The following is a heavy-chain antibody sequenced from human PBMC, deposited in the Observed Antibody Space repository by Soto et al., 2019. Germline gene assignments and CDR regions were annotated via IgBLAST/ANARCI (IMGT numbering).Heavy chain of an antibody. D-gene: IGHD6-13*01. V-gene: IGHV3-21*01. CDR1: GFTFSSYS. CDR3: ARDSSSWNLDAFDI. CDR2: ISSSSSYI. Sequence: GGSLRLSCAASGFTFSSYSMNWVRQAPGKGLEWVSSISSSSSYIYYADSVKGRFTISRDNAKNSLYLQMNSLRAEDTAVYYCARDSSSWNLDAFDIWGQGTMVTVSS. J-gene: IGHJ3*02.